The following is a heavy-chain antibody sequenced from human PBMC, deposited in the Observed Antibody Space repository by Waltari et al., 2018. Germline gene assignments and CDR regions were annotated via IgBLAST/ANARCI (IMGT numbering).Heavy chain of an antibody. Sequence: QVQLVQSGAEVKKPGASVKVPCKASEYTFTDYHMDWVRQAPGQGLEWMGRINPISGDTNYAQKFQGRVTMTRDTSISTAYMELSSLRSDDTAVYYCASPVAGHNYFDPWGQGTLVTVSS. CDR1: EYTFTDYH. V-gene: IGHV1-2*06. D-gene: IGHD6-19*01. CDR2: INPISGDT. J-gene: IGHJ5*02. CDR3: ASPVAGHNYFDP.